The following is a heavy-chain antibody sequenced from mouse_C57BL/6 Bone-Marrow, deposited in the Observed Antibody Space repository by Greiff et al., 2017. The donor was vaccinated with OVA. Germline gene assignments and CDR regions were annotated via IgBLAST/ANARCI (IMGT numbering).Heavy chain of an antibody. V-gene: IGHV1-69*01. Sequence: QVQLQQPGAELVMPGASVTLSCKASGYTFTSYWMHWVKQRPGQGLEWIGELDPSTSYTNYNQKFKGKSTLTVDKSSIHAYMQLSRLASADSAVYYCASWGYDSDGWTVFDYWGQGTTLTVSS. CDR1: GYTFTSYW. J-gene: IGHJ2*01. CDR2: LDPSTSYT. D-gene: IGHD2-4*01. CDR3: ASWGYDSDGWTVFDY.